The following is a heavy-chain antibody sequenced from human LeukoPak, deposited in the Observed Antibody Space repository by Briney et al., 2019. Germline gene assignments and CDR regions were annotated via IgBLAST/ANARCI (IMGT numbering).Heavy chain of an antibody. CDR1: GFTFTGYW. J-gene: IGHJ4*02. V-gene: IGHV3-7*01. Sequence: PGGSLRLSCAASGFTFTGYWMSWVRQAPGKGLEWVANIKQDGSEKNYVDSVKGRFTISRDNAKNSLYLQMNSLRAEDTPVYYCAKNRGSAYYADYWGQGTLVTVSS. CDR2: IKQDGSEK. CDR3: AKNRGSAYYADY. D-gene: IGHD3-3*01.